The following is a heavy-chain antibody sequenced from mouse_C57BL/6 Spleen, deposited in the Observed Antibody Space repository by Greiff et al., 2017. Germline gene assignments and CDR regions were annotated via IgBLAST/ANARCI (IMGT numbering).Heavy chain of an antibody. Sequence: QVQLQQSGADLARPGASVKLSCKASGYTFTSYGISWVKQRPGQGLEWIGEIYPRSGNTYYNEKFKGQATLTADKSTSTAYMELRSLTSEDAAVYFCARSSYYFDYWGQGTTLTVSS. CDR3: ARSSYYFDY. CDR2: IYPRSGNT. D-gene: IGHD1-3*01. CDR1: GYTFTSYG. V-gene: IGHV1-81*01. J-gene: IGHJ2*01.